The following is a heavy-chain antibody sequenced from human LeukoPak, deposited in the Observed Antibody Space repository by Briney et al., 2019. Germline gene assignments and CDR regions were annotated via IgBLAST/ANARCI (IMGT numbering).Heavy chain of an antibody. D-gene: IGHD2-2*01. V-gene: IGHV3-23*01. J-gene: IGHJ6*03. CDR1: GFTFGSFA. CDR3: ARDGSWGDYQFYFYMDV. Sequence: GGSLRLSCEASGFTFGSFAMSWVRQAPGKGLEWLSGISASGHYIYQADSVKGRFTISRDNSKNTLYIEMNCLRAEDAAVNYCARDGSWGDYQFYFYMDVWGKGTTVTVSS. CDR2: ISASGHYI.